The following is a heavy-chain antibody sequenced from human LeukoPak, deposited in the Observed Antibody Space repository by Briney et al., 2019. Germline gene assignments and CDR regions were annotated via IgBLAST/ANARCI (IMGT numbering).Heavy chain of an antibody. CDR2: IYYGENT. Sequence: SETLSLTCTVSGGSISSGPYYWGWIRQPPGKGLEWIGNIYYGENTYYNPSLKSRVTISIDTSKNQFYLKLSSLTAADTAVYYCARRDDSSGYHKIFDYWGQGTLVTVPS. D-gene: IGHD3-22*01. CDR3: ARRDDSSGYHKIFDY. J-gene: IGHJ4*02. CDR1: GGSISSGPYY. V-gene: IGHV4-39*01.